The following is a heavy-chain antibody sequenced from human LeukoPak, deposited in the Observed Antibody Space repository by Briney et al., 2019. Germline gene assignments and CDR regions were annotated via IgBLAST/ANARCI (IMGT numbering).Heavy chain of an antibody. V-gene: IGHV1-2*02. J-gene: IGHJ4*02. D-gene: IGHD5-24*01. Sequence: EASVKVSCKASGYTFTGHYMHWVRQAPGQGLEWMGWINPNSGDTNSAQKFQGRVTMTRDTSISTAYMELSRLRSDDTAVYYCARGLMEMATMDYWVQGTLVTVSS. CDR1: GYTFTGHY. CDR3: ARGLMEMATMDY. CDR2: INPNSGDT.